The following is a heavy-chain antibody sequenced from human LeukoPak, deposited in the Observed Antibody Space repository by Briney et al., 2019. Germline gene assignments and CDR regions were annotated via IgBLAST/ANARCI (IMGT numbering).Heavy chain of an antibody. V-gene: IGHV3-15*05. Sequence: PGGSLRLSCAASGFIFYDVWMSWVRQAPGKGLEWVGRIKSKGDGGTAEYATPVKGRATISRDDSENTLYLEVNSLKTEDTAVYFCTTETLYYSESSGHDFWGQGTLVTVSS. CDR1: GFIFYDVW. CDR2: IKSKGDGGTA. J-gene: IGHJ4*02. CDR3: TTETLYYSESSGHDF. D-gene: IGHD3-22*01.